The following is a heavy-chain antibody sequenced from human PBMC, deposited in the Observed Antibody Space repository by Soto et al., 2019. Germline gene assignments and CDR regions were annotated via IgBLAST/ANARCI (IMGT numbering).Heavy chain of an antibody. CDR2: IYYSGST. CDR1: GGSISSSSYY. V-gene: IGHV4-39*01. J-gene: IGHJ5*02. Sequence: SETLSLTCTVSGGSISSSSYYWGWIRQPPGKGLEWIGSIYYSGSTYYNPSLKSRVTISVDTSKNQFSLKLSSVTAADTAVYYCARLPYYYDSSGSLNWFDPWGQVTLVTVYS. CDR3: ARLPYYYDSSGSLNWFDP. D-gene: IGHD3-22*01.